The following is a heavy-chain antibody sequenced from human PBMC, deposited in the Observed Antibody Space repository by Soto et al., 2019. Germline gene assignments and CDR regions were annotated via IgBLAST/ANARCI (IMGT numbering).Heavy chain of an antibody. CDR3: ARDSSGWYGDY. J-gene: IGHJ4*02. D-gene: IGHD6-19*01. Sequence: GGSLRLSCAASGFTFSIYWMSWVRQAPGKGLEWVANIKQDGSEKYYVDSVKGRFTISRDNAKNSLYLQMNSLRAEDTAVYYCARDSSGWYGDYWGQETLVTVGS. V-gene: IGHV3-7*01. CDR2: IKQDGSEK. CDR1: GFTFSIYW.